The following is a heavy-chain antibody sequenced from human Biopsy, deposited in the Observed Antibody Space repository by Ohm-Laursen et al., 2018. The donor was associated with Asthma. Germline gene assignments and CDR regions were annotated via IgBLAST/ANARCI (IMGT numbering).Heavy chain of an antibody. J-gene: IGHJ4*02. D-gene: IGHD3-22*01. V-gene: IGHV4-39*01. CDR3: VRHQYSSSWSTFDY. CDR1: GGSITRSSYY. CDR2: MYHTGGP. Sequence: GTLSLTCTVSGGSITRSSYYWGWTRQPPGKGTERIGSMYHTGGPYYHPSLKSRATISVDTSKNQLTLKMSSVTAADTAVYFCVRHQYSSSWSTFDYWGQGALVTVSS.